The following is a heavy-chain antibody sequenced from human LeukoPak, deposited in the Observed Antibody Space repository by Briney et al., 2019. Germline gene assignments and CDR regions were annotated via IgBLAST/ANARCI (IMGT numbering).Heavy chain of an antibody. CDR3: ASSSSGSGSPFDY. J-gene: IGHJ4*02. Sequence: PSETLSLTCTVSGGSISSYSWSWIRQPPGKGLERIGYIYYSGSTNYNPSLKSRVTISVDTSKNQFPLKLSSVTAADTAVYYCASSSSGSGSPFDYWGQGTLVTVSS. CDR1: GGSISSYS. D-gene: IGHD3-10*01. V-gene: IGHV4-59*01. CDR2: IYYSGST.